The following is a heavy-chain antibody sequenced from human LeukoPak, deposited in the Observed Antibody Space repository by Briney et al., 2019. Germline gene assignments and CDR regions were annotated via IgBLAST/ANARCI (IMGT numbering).Heavy chain of an antibody. CDR1: GFTFSNYT. CDR2: ISYDGSNK. D-gene: IGHD6-19*01. CDR3: ARSYTSGWSRGFDP. J-gene: IGHJ5*02. Sequence: GGSLRLSCAASGFTFSNYTVHWVRQAPGKGLEGVAVISYDGSNKYYADSGKGRFTISRDNSKNTLYLQMNSLRVEDTAVYYCARSYTSGWSRGFDPWGRGTLVIVSS. V-gene: IGHV3-30-3*01.